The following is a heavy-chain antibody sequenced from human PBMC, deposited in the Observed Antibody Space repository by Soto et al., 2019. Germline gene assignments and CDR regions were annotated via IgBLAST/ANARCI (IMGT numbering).Heavy chain of an antibody. CDR1: GITLSNYF. J-gene: IGHJ6*02. CDR2: ISYDGSNK. Sequence: QVQLVESGGGVVQPGRSLRLSCAASGITLSNYFMYWVRQASGKGLEWVAAISYDGSNKHYADSVKGRFTISRDNSKDTLDLEPNSLSAEDTAGYSCVAGDPYYAMGVWGQGTTVTVSS. CDR3: VAGDPYYAMGV. V-gene: IGHV3-30-3*01.